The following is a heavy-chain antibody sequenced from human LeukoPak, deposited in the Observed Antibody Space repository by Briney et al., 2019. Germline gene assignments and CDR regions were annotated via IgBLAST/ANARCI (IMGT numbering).Heavy chain of an antibody. V-gene: IGHV1-2*02. Sequence: ASVKVSCKASGYTFTGYYMHWVRQAPGQGLKWMGWINPNSGGTNYAQKFQGRVTMTRDTSISTAYMELSRLRSDDTAAYYCARDLVGYCSSTSCYTGGWFDPWGQGTLVTVSS. CDR3: ARDLVGYCSSTSCYTGGWFDP. D-gene: IGHD2-2*02. J-gene: IGHJ5*02. CDR2: INPNSGGT. CDR1: GYTFTGYY.